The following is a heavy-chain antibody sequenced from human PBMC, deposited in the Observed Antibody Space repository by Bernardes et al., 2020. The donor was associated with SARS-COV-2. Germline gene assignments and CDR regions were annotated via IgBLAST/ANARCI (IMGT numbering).Heavy chain of an antibody. CDR3: AKDNARRITILGVASSRFDS. V-gene: IGHV3-30*18. CDR2: ISDDGSNK. Sequence: GGSLRLSCAASGFTFSAFGVHWVRQAPGKGLEWVAVISDDGSNKYYADSVKGRFTISRDNSKNTLYLQMNSLTTEDTAVYYCAKDNARRITILGVASSRFDSWGQGTLVTVSS. CDR1: GFTFSAFG. J-gene: IGHJ4*02. D-gene: IGHD3-3*01.